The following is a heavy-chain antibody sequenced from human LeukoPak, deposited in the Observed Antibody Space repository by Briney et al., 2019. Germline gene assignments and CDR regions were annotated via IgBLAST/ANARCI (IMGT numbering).Heavy chain of an antibody. Sequence: SETLSLTCAVSGGSISSSNWWCWVRQPPGKGLEWIGEIYHSGSTNYNPSLKSRVTISVDKSKNQFSLKLSSVTAADTAVYYCARDELGYCSGGSCYWENWGQGTLVTVSS. CDR3: ARDELGYCSGGSCYWEN. V-gene: IGHV4-4*02. CDR1: GGSISSSNW. CDR2: IYHSGST. J-gene: IGHJ4*02. D-gene: IGHD2-15*01.